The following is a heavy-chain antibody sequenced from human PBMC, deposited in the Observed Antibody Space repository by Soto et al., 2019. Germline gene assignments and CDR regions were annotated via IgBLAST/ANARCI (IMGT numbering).Heavy chain of an antibody. J-gene: IGHJ6*03. V-gene: IGHV3-30*18. CDR2: ISYDGSNK. CDR1: GFTFSSYG. CDR3: AKDGGGGYEFDYYYYMDV. D-gene: IGHD5-12*01. Sequence: QVQLVESGGGVVQPGRSLRLSCAASGFTFSSYGMHWVRQAPGKGLEWVAVISYDGSNKYYADSVKGRFTISRDNSKNTLYLQMNSLRAEDTAVYYCAKDGGGGYEFDYYYYMDVWGKGTTVTVSS.